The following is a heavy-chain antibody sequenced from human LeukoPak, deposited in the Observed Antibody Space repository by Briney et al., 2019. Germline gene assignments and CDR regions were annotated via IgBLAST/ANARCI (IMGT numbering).Heavy chain of an antibody. D-gene: IGHD3-16*01. J-gene: IGHJ6*03. CDR1: GGSLSGYY. CDR2: INPSGST. V-gene: IGHV4-34*01. Sequence: PSETLSLTCAVYGGSLSGYYWSWIRQPPGKGLEWIGEINPSGSTNYNPSLKSRVTISVDTSKNQFSLKLSSVTAADTAVYYCARGGGYYYMDVWDKGTTVTVSS. CDR3: ARGGGYYYMDV.